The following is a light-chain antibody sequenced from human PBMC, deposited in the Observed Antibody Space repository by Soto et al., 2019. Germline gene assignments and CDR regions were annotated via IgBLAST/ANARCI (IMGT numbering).Light chain of an antibody. J-gene: IGKJ1*01. CDR2: AAS. Sequence: AIRVTQCSSVHSASTGDRFTIDWRASQGISSYLAWYQQKPGKAPKPLIYAASTLQSGVPSRFSGSGSGTDFTLTISCLQSEDFATYYCQQYYSYPRTFGQGTKVDI. CDR3: QQYYSYPRT. V-gene: IGKV1-8*01. CDR1: QGISSY.